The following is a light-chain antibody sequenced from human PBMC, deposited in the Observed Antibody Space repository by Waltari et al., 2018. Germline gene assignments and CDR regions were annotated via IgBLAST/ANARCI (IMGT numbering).Light chain of an antibody. CDR2: KVS. CDR3: MQGTHFPWT. Sequence: DVVMTQSPLSLPITPGQPASMTCRSSQSLLHSNGNTYLSWFLQKPGQPPRRLIYKVSNRDSGVPDRFSGSGAGTDFTLKISRVEVEDVGVYYCMQGTHFPWTFGQGTKVEIK. V-gene: IGKV2-30*02. J-gene: IGKJ1*01. CDR1: QSLLHSNGNTY.